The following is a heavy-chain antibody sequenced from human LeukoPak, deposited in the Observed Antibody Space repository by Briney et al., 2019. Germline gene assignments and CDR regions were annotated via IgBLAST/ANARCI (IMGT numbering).Heavy chain of an antibody. D-gene: IGHD4-23*01. Sequence: GGSLRLSCAASGFTFSSYAMSWVRQAPRKGLEWVSGFDPYGGTFYADSVKGRFTVSRDESRNMFYLQMNNLRVEDTALYYCAKGFPRTVGSAVLFASWGQGPLVTVAS. CDR3: AKGFPRTVGSAVLFAS. CDR2: FDPYGGT. V-gene: IGHV3-23*01. J-gene: IGHJ4*02. CDR1: GFTFSSYA.